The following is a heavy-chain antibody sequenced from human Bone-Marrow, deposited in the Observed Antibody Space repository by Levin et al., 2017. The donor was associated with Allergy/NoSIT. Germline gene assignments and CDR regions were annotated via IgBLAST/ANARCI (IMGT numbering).Heavy chain of an antibody. J-gene: IGHJ5*01. D-gene: IGHD2-8*02. CDR2: IYYTGPA. Sequence: PSETLSLTCSVSGDSVNSGHYYWSWIRQLPGRGLEWIGHIYYTGPAYYNPSLKSQVTMSIDGSANQFSLRLSSVTAADTAVYYCARVRNAGGRGWFDSWGQGTQVTVSS. CDR1: GDSVNSGHYY. CDR3: ARVRNAGGRGWFDS. V-gene: IGHV4-31*01.